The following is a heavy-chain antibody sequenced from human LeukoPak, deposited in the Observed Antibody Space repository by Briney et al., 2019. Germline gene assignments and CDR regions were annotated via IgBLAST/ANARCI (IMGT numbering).Heavy chain of an antibody. V-gene: IGHV3-7*01. CDR3: ARDPSIVVVAATLDY. D-gene: IGHD2-15*01. CDR1: GFNFSTYW. Sequence: PGGSLRLSCTASGFNFSTYWMTWVRQVPGKGLEWVANIKEDGSEIYYVDAVKGRFTISRDNSKNTLYLQMNSLRAEDTAVYYCARDPSIVVVAATLDYWGQGTLVTVSS. CDR2: IKEDGSEI. J-gene: IGHJ4*02.